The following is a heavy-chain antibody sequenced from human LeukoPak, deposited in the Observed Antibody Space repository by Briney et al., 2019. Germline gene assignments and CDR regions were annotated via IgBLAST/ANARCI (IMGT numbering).Heavy chain of an antibody. V-gene: IGHV3-74*01. Sequence: GGSLRLSCAASGFTFSSYWMHWVRQAPGKGLVWVSRINSDGSSTSYADSVKGRFTISRDNAKNTLYLQMNSLRAEDTAVYYCARPIAVAGHNWFDPWGQGTLVTVSS. CDR1: GFTFSSYW. CDR2: INSDGSST. CDR3: ARPIAVAGHNWFDP. D-gene: IGHD6-19*01. J-gene: IGHJ5*02.